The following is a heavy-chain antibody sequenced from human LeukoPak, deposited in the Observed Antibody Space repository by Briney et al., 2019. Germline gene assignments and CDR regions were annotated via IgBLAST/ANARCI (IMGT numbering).Heavy chain of an antibody. D-gene: IGHD1-26*01. CDR1: GFTFSSYA. Sequence: GGSLRLSCAASGFTFSSYAMSWVRQAPGKGLEWVSAISGSGGSTYYADSVKGRFTISGDNSKNTLYLQMNSLRAEDTAVYYCAKAGVAVWELLYYWGQGTLVTVSS. J-gene: IGHJ4*02. CDR3: AKAGVAVWELLYY. CDR2: ISGSGGST. V-gene: IGHV3-23*01.